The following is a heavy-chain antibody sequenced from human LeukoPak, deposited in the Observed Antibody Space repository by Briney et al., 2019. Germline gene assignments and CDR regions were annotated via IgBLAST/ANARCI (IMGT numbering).Heavy chain of an antibody. Sequence: SETLSLTCTVSGGSISSSSYYWGWIRQPPGKGLEWIGSVYYSGSTYYIPSLKSRVTISVDTSKNQFSLKLSSVTAADTAVYYCARHYYGSGSYYNAFDYWGQGTLVTVSS. CDR3: ARHYYGSGSYYNAFDY. CDR2: VYYSGST. CDR1: GGSISSSSYY. D-gene: IGHD3-10*01. J-gene: IGHJ4*02. V-gene: IGHV4-39*01.